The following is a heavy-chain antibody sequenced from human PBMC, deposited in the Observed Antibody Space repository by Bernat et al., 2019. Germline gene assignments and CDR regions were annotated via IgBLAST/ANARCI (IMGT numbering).Heavy chain of an antibody. Sequence: QVQLVESGGGVVQPGRSLRLSCAASGFNLMSVGMHWVRQPPGKGLEWVAVISSDGRDKYYAVSVRGRFTVSRDDSKNTLYLQMNDLRVEDTAIYYCARGGFPYFDYWGQGTLLTVSS. CDR1: GFNLMSVG. V-gene: IGHV3-30*03. CDR2: ISSDGRDK. CDR3: ARGGFPYFDY. J-gene: IGHJ4*02.